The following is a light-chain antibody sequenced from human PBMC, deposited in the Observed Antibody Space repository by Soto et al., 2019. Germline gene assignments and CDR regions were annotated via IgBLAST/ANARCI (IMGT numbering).Light chain of an antibody. CDR1: QSISSY. Sequence: DIPMTQSPSSLSASVGDRVSITCRASQSISSYLNWYQQKPGKAPKLLIYAASSLQSGVPSRFSGSGSGTDFTLTISSPQPEDFATYYCQQSYSTLLTFGGGTKVEIK. CDR2: AAS. J-gene: IGKJ4*01. V-gene: IGKV1-39*01. CDR3: QQSYSTLLT.